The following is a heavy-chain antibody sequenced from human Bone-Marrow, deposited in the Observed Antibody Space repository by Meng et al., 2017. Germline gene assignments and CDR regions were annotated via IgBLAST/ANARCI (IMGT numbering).Heavy chain of an antibody. J-gene: IGHJ4*02. CDR3: ATPDSSSWEYYFDY. D-gene: IGHD6-13*01. V-gene: IGHV1-24*01. CDR2: FDPEDGET. CDR1: GYTLTELS. Sequence: ASAKVSCKVSGYTLTELSMHWVRQAPGKGLEWMGGFDPEDGETIYAQKFQGRVTMTEDTSTDTAYMELSSLRSEDTAVYYCATPDSSSWEYYFDYWGQGTLVTVSS.